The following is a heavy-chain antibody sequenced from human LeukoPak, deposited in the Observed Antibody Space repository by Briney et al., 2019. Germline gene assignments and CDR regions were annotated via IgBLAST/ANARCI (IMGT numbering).Heavy chain of an antibody. CDR1: GYTFTIYY. D-gene: IGHD6-19*01. J-gene: IGHJ4*02. V-gene: IGHV1-46*01. CDR2: INPSGGST. CDR3: ARDSVQWLVRYFDY. Sequence: ASVKVSCKASGYTFTIYYMHWVRQAPGQGLEWIGIINPSGGSTSYAQKFQGRVTMTRDTSTSTVYMELSRLRSEDTAVYYCARDSVQWLVRYFDYWGQGTLVTVSS.